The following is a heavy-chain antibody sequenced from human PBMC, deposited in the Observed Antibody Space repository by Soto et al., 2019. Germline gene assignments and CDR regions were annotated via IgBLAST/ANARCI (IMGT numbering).Heavy chain of an antibody. J-gene: IGHJ3*01. CDR1: GGSITSGGHY. V-gene: IGHV4-31*03. CDR2: IYYTGST. D-gene: IGHD7-27*01. CDR3: AIETPGDRLSYAFDV. Sequence: QVQLQESGPGLVKPSQTLSLTCNVSGGSITSGGHYWTWIRQHPGKGLEWIGKIYYTGSTYYNPSLTSRVIISRATSQNPFSLTLNSVTAADTATYFCAIETPGDRLSYAFDVWGRGTMVTVSS.